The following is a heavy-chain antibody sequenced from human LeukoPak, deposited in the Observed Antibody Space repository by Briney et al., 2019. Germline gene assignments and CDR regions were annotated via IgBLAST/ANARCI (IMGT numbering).Heavy chain of an antibody. CDR3: AKGRTLVGGSTRSYDY. J-gene: IGHJ4*02. D-gene: IGHD1-26*01. Sequence: GGSLRLSCAASGSTFSCYAMSWVRQAPGKGLEWVSAISGSGGSTYYADSVKGRFTISRDNSKNTLYLQMNSLRVEDTAVYYCAKGRTLVGGSTRSYDYWGQGTLVTVSS. CDR1: GSTFSCYA. V-gene: IGHV3-23*01. CDR2: ISGSGGST.